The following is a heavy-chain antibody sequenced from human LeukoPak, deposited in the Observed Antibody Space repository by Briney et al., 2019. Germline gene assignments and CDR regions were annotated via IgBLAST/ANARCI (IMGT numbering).Heavy chain of an antibody. Sequence: GGSLRLSCVAPGFTFSSYAMSWVRQAPGKGLEWVSAISGSGGSTYYADSVKGRFTISRDNSKNTLYLQMNSLRAEDTAVYYCAKEIAAAGTGDYWGQGTLVTVSS. CDR2: ISGSGGST. J-gene: IGHJ4*02. CDR3: AKEIAAAGTGDY. V-gene: IGHV3-23*01. CDR1: GFTFSSYA. D-gene: IGHD6-13*01.